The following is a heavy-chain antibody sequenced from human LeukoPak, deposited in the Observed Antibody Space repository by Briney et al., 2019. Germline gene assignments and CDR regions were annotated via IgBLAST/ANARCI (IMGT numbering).Heavy chain of an antibody. CDR3: ARMGRSSGPFQH. D-gene: IGHD6-25*01. CDR1: GGSLSRYY. CDR2: IFYRGST. J-gene: IGHJ1*01. Sequence: SETLSLTCTVSGGSLSRYYWSWVRHPPGKGLEWIGYIFYRGSTNYNPSLKSRVTISVDTSNNQFSLKLSSVTAADTAVYYCARMGRSSGPFQHWGQGTLVTVSS. V-gene: IGHV4-59*01.